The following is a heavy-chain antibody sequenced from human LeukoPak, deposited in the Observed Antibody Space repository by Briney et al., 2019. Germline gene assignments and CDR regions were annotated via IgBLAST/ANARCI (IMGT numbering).Heavy chain of an antibody. V-gene: IGHV3-23*01. D-gene: IGHD1-26*01. CDR3: ARDKIVGATKFDY. Sequence: GGSLRLSCAASGFTFSSSAMSWVRQVPGKGLEWVSGISASGGSTYYADSVRGRFTISRDNSKNTLYVQMNSLRDEDTAVYYCARDKIVGATKFDYWGQGTLVTVSS. CDR1: GFTFSSSA. J-gene: IGHJ4*02. CDR2: ISASGGST.